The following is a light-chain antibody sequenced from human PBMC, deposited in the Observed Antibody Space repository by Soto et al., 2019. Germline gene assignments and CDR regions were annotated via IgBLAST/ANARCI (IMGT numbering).Light chain of an antibody. J-gene: IGKJ5*01. CDR3: RQHNNYPIT. CDR1: QGVSNF. CDR2: AAS. V-gene: IGKV1-9*01. Sequence: DIQLTQCPFFLSASVGYRVTITCRASQGVSNFLVWYQQKAGKAHKSLIYAASTLQSGVPSRFSGSGSGTEFTLTISSLQPEDSATYYCRQHNNYPITFGQGTRLEI.